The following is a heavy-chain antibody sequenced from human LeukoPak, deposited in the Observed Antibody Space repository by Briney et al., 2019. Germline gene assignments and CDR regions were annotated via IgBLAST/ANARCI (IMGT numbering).Heavy chain of an antibody. CDR1: GFTFNRYG. CDR2: ISGSAGTT. CDR3: AKDQAYYYGSGMTDY. V-gene: IGHV3-23*01. Sequence: GGSLRLSCAASGFTFNRYGMSWVRQAPGKGLEWVSAISGSAGTTYYADSVKGRFTISRDNSKNTLYLEMNSLRAEDTAVYYCAKDQAYYYGSGMTDYWGQGTLVTVSS. J-gene: IGHJ4*02. D-gene: IGHD3-10*01.